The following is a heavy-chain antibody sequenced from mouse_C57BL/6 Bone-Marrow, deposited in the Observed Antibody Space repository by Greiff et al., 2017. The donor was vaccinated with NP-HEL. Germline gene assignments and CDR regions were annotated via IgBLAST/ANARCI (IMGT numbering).Heavy chain of an antibody. D-gene: IGHD1-1*01. CDR1: GYSITNGNHW. CDR3: ARDLSTVVGDWYFDV. V-gene: IGHV3-4*01. J-gene: IGHJ1*03. CDR2: ISSSGST. Sequence: DVKLQESGPALVKPSQTVSLTCTVTGYSITNGNHWWNWIRQVSGSKLEWIGYISSSGSTDSTPSLKSRISITRDTSKNQLFLQLNSVTTEDIATYYCARDLSTVVGDWYFDVWGTGTTVTVSS.